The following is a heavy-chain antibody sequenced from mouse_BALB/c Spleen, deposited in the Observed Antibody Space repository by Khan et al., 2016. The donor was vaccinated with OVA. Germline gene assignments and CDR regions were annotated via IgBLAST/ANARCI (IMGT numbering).Heavy chain of an antibody. CDR3: SRAGPYRGNYGAGFAY. J-gene: IGHJ3*01. Sequence: QVQLQQSGAELARPGASVKMSCKATGYTFTSYTIHWVKQRPGQGLEWIGCINPTNIYTKYNPKFRDKATLTADKSSRTAYMQLSSLTSEDSAVYYCSRAGPYRGNYGAGFAYWGQGTLVTVSA. V-gene: IGHV1-4*01. CDR1: GYTFTSYT. CDR2: INPTNIYT. D-gene: IGHD2-10*01.